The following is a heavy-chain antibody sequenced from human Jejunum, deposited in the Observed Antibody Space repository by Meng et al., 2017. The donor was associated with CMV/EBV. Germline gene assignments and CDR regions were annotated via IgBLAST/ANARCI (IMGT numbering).Heavy chain of an antibody. CDR1: SGSYY. CDR3: ARDGDYNFWSGYYKGLGY. CDR2: IYYSGST. Sequence: SGSYYWSWIRQPPGKGLEWIGYIYYSGSTNYNPSLKSRVTISVDTSKNQFSLKLSSVTAADTAVYYCARDGDYNFWSGYYKGLGYWGQGTLVTVSS. V-gene: IGHV4-61*01. J-gene: IGHJ4*02. D-gene: IGHD3-3*01.